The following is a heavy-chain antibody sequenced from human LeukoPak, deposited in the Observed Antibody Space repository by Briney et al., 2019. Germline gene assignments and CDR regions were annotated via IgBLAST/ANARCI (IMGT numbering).Heavy chain of an antibody. V-gene: IGHV4-39*07. Sequence: MPSETLSLTCTVSGASYWGWVRQSPEMGLEWIGSIYSTGGTYYNPSLKSRLTISLDTSKSQFSLKLSSVTAADTAVYYCARGIESSTSWIDPWGQGTLVTVSS. D-gene: IGHD2-2*01. J-gene: IGHJ5*02. CDR2: IYSTGGT. CDR1: GASY. CDR3: ARGIESSTSWIDP.